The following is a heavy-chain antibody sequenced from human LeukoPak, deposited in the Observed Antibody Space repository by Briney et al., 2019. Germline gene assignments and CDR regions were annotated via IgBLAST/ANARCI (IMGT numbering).Heavy chain of an antibody. CDR3: SKSSPSGYYYFDY. D-gene: IGHD3-22*01. J-gene: IGHJ4*02. CDR1: GFTFTSYA. Sequence: RGSLRLSCAASGFTFTSYAMSWVRQAPGKGLEWVSAISGSGGSTYYADSVKGRFTISRDTSKNTLYLQMNSLRAEDTAVYYCSKSSPSGYYYFDYWGQGTLVTDSS. CDR2: ISGSGGST. V-gene: IGHV3-23*01.